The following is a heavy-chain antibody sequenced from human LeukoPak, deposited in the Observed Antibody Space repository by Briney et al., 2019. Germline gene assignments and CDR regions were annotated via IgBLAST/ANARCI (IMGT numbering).Heavy chain of an antibody. CDR3: ARVLGITFGGVIVPDAFDI. V-gene: IGHV3-48*01. J-gene: IGHJ3*02. CDR2: ISSSSSTI. Sequence: GGSLRLSCAASGFTFSSYSMNWVRQAPGKGVEWVSYISSSSSTIYYADSVKGRFTISRDNAKNSLYLQMNSLRAEDTAVYYCARVLGITFGGVIVPDAFDIWGQGTMVTVSS. CDR1: GFTFSSYS. D-gene: IGHD3-16*02.